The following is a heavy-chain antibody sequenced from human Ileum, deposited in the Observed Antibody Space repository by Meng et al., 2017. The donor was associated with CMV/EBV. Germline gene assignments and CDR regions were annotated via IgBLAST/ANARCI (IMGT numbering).Heavy chain of an antibody. V-gene: IGHV3-30*03. D-gene: IGHD2-21*02. J-gene: IGHJ4*02. CDR3: TRYCGGDCYRGNY. CDR2: LSSDGSYI. CDR1: GFRFSSLG. Sequence: AASGFRFSSLGMHWVRQAPGKGLEWVAGLSSDGSYIRYADSVRGRFTISRDNSKSTLFLQMDSLRIEDTAVYYATRYCGGDCYRGNYWGQGTLVTVSS.